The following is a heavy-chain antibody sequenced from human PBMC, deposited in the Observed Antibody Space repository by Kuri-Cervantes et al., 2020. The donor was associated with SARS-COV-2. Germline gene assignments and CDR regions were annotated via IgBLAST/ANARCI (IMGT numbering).Heavy chain of an antibody. CDR2: IYYSGST. Sequence: SQTLSLTCAVSGYSISSGYYWGWIRQPPGKGLEWIGSIYYSGSTYYNPSLKSRVTISVDTSKNQFSLKLSSVTAADTAVYYCARTGPSVGATHPLDYWGQGTLVTVSS. J-gene: IGHJ4*02. V-gene: IGHV4-38-2*01. CDR3: ARTGPSVGATHPLDY. D-gene: IGHD1-26*01. CDR1: GYSISSGYY.